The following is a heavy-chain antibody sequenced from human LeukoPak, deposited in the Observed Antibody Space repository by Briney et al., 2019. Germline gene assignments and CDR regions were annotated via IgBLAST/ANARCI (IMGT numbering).Heavy chain of an antibody. D-gene: IGHD6-6*01. CDR2: INQDGSTK. CDR1: GFTFSNYW. V-gene: IGHV3-7*01. J-gene: IGHJ4*02. CDR3: ARIGYSSSSLDY. Sequence: PGGSLRLSCAASGFTFSNYWMTRVRQAPGKGLEWVANINQDGSTKYYVDSVKGRFTISRDNAKNSVYLQVNSLTAEDTALYYCARIGYSSSSLDYWGQGTLVIVSS.